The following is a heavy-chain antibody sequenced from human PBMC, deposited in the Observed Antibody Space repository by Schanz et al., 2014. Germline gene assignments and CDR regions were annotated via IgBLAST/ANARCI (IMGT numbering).Heavy chain of an antibody. Sequence: EVHLLESGGGLVPPGGSLRLSCAASGFNFSDYAMCWVRQAPGKGLEWVSYVSRSTPDIYYADSVKGRFTMSRDNAKNSVFLQMNSLRAEDTALYYCARDRRNADLDYWGQGTLVTVSS. CDR2: VSRSTPDI. D-gene: IGHD1-1*01. V-gene: IGHV3-48*01. CDR3: ARDRRNADLDY. CDR1: GFNFSDYA. J-gene: IGHJ4*02.